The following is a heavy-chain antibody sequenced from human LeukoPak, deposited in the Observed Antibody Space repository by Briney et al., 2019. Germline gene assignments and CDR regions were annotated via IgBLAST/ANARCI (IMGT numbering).Heavy chain of an antibody. CDR3: AISKIFGVVNSIDY. CDR1: GYSFSNCW. J-gene: IGHJ4*02. CDR2: IYPGDSDI. D-gene: IGHD3-3*01. Sequence: GESLQISCKGSGYSFSNCWIGWVRQMPGKGLEWMGMIYPGDSDIRYSSSFQGQVTISADKSISTAYLQWSSLKASDTAMYYCAISKIFGVVNSIDYWGQGTLVTVSS. V-gene: IGHV5-51*01.